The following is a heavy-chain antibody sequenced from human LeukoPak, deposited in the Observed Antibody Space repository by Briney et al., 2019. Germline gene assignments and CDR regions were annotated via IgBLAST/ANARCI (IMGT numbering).Heavy chain of an antibody. CDR1: AFAFSSYS. Sequence: GGSLRLSCAASAFAFSSYSMNWVRQAPGKGLEWVSSISSSGSYIYYADSVKGRFTISRDNAKNSLYLQMNSLRAEDTAVYYCARVYLGAFDIWGQGTMVTVSS. J-gene: IGHJ3*02. CDR2: ISSSGSYI. V-gene: IGHV3-21*01. CDR3: ARVYLGAFDI. D-gene: IGHD2-2*01.